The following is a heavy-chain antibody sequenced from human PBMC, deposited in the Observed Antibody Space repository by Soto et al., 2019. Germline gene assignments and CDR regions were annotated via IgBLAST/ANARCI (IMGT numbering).Heavy chain of an antibody. J-gene: IGHJ4*01. V-gene: IGHV3-7*01. D-gene: IGHD3-10*01. CDR1: GFTFGSYW. CDR3: AIDTGYGSGTSVNHYLEY. CDR2: IKWDASEK. Sequence: EVQLEESGGGSVQPGGSLRLSCAASGFTFGSYWMSWVRQAPGKGLEWLATIKWDASEKKCVDSVKGRSTMSRDNAQNSLYLQMDSLKAEDTAVYYGAIDTGYGSGTSVNHYLEYWGYGTLVNASS.